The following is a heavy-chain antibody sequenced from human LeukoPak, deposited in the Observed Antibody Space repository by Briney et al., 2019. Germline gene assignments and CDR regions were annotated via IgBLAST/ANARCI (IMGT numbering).Heavy chain of an antibody. D-gene: IGHD2-21*02. Sequence: SVKVSCKASGGTFSSYAISWVRQAPGQGLEWMGRIIPIFGIANYAQKFQGRVTITADKSTSTAYMELSSLRSEDTAVYYCARHGAHIVVVTAQSDYYYGMDVWGQGTTVTVSS. V-gene: IGHV1-69*04. CDR1: GGTFSSYA. CDR2: IIPIFGIA. J-gene: IGHJ6*02. CDR3: ARHGAHIVVVTAQSDYYYGMDV.